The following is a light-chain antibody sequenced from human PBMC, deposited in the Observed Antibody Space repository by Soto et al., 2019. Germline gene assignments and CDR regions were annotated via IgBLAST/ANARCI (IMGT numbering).Light chain of an antibody. Sequence: TQNPSSLSASVGDRVTITCRASQGISNYLAWYQQKPGQAPRLLIYGASSRATGIPDRFSGSGSGTDFTLTISRQEPEDFAVYYCQHYASPARTFAQGTKVDIK. CDR1: QGISNY. J-gene: IGKJ1*01. CDR2: GAS. V-gene: IGKV3-20*01. CDR3: QHYASPART.